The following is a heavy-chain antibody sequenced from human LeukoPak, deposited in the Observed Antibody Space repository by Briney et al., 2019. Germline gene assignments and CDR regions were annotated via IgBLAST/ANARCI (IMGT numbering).Heavy chain of an antibody. CDR3: ARGHNRCFDY. V-gene: IGHV2-5*01. CDR1: GLSLTTRALG. CDR2: LNWNGDK. Sequence: SGPTLANPTPTLTLTSTFPGLSLTTRALGVGWIRQPPGKALGSLTILNWNGDKRYSPSLQSRLSITKNASKNQVVLTMANMDPVGTATYYRARGHNRCFDYWGQGTLVTVSS. J-gene: IGHJ4*02. D-gene: IGHD1-14*01.